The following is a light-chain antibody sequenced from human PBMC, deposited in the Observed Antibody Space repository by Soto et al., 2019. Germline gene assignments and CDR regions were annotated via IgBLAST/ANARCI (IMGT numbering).Light chain of an antibody. CDR2: GAS. CDR3: QQYGSSPWP. J-gene: IGKJ1*01. V-gene: IGKV3-20*01. CDR1: QSVSSSY. Sequence: EVVWSQSPATLSLSPGERATLSCMASQSVSSSYLAWYQQKPGQAPRLLIYGASSRATGIPDRFSGSGSGTDFTLTISRLEPEDFAVYYCQQYGSSPWPFGQRTMVDIK.